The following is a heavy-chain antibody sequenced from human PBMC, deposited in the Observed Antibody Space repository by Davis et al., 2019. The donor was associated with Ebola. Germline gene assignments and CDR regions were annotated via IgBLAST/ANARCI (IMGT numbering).Heavy chain of an antibody. V-gene: IGHV5-51*01. Sequence: GESLKISCKATGYKFTTYWISWLRQMPGKGLEWLGIIYPGDSDTRYSPSFLGQVTISVDKSIGTAYLQWNSLKASDTAMYYCARRSPYGAYEGGWYFDLWGRGTLVTVSS. J-gene: IGHJ2*01. CDR1: GYKFTTYW. CDR3: ARRSPYGAYEGGWYFDL. D-gene: IGHD4-17*01. CDR2: IYPGDSDT.